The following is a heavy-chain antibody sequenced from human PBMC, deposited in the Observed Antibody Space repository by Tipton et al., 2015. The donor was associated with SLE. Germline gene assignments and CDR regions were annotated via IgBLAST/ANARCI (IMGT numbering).Heavy chain of an antibody. J-gene: IGHJ4*02. V-gene: IGHV4-39*01. Sequence: TLSLTCIVSGGSITTTPYYWGWIRQSPEKGLEWIGSTHYSGTTYYNPSLQSRVTISADTSKNQFSLRLNSVTAADTAVYYCARGYGFAGSCYSFDYWGRGALVTVSS. CDR3: ARGYGFAGSCYSFDY. CDR1: GGSITTTPYY. D-gene: IGHD2-15*01. CDR2: THYSGTT.